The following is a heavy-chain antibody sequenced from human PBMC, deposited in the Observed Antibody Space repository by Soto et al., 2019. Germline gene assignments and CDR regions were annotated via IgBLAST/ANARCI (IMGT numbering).Heavy chain of an antibody. D-gene: IGHD5-18*01. J-gene: IGHJ4*02. CDR3: AREYSYGHDY. CDR1: GDSISSGGYY. CDR2: MTSSGST. V-gene: IGHV4-31*01. Sequence: QVQLQESGPGLVEPSQTLSLTCSVSGDSISSGGYYWSWIRQHPGKGLEWIGYMTSSGSTYYNPSLKSLLTKTIESSKNQFSLKLSSVTAADTAVYYCAREYSYGHDYWGQGTRVTVSS.